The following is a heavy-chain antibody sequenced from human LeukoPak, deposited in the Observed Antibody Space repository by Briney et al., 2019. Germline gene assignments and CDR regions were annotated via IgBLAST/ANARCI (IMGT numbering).Heavy chain of an antibody. D-gene: IGHD6-19*01. CDR2: ISSSSSYI. Sequence: GGSLRLSCAASGFTFSSYSMNWVRQAPGKGLEWVSSISSSSSYIYYADSVKGRFTISGDNAKNSLYLQMNSLRAEDTAVYYCARSIAVALDDAFDIWGQGTMVTVSS. J-gene: IGHJ3*02. CDR1: GFTFSSYS. V-gene: IGHV3-21*01. CDR3: ARSIAVALDDAFDI.